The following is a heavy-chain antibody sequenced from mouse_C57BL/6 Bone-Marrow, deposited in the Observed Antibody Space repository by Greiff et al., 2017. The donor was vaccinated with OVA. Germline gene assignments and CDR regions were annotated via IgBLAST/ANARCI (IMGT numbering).Heavy chain of an antibody. D-gene: IGHD2-1*01. CDR1: GYTFTDYY. J-gene: IGHJ1*03. Sequence: VQLQQSGPVLVKPGASVKMSCKASGYTFTDYYMNWVKQSHGKSLEWIGVINPYNGGTSYNQKFKGKATLTVDKSSSTAYMELNSLTSEDSAVYYCARSVYYFDVCGTGTTVTVSS. CDR3: ARSVYYFDV. V-gene: IGHV1-19*01. CDR2: INPYNGGT.